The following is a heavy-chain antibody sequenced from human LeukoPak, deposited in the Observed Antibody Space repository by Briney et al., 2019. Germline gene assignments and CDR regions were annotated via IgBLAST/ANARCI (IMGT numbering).Heavy chain of an antibody. CDR3: ARGITGTWKIDY. CDR1: GFPFSPYA. CDR2: IYSGGST. Sequence: GGSLRLSCAASGFPFSPYAMNWVRQAPGKGLEWVSVIYSGGSTYYADSVKGRFTISRDNSKNTLYLQMNSLRAEDTAVYYCARGITGTWKIDYWGQGTLVTVSS. V-gene: IGHV3-66*02. D-gene: IGHD1-7*01. J-gene: IGHJ4*02.